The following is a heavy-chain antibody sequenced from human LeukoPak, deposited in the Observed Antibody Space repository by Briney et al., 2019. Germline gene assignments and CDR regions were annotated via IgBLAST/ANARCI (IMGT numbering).Heavy chain of an antibody. V-gene: IGHV3-7*01. CDR2: IKQDGSEK. CDR1: GFTFSSYW. Sequence: PGGSLRLSCAASGFTFSSYWMSWVRQAPGKGLEWVANIKQDGSEKYYVDSVKGRFTISRDNAKNSLYLQMNSLRSEDTAVYYCARDPTYYDILTGPREYYFDYWGQGTLVTVSS. CDR3: ARDPTYYDILTGPREYYFDY. D-gene: IGHD3-9*01. J-gene: IGHJ4*02.